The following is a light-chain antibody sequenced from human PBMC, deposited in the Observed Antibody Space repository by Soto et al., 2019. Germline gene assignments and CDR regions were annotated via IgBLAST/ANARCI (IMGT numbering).Light chain of an antibody. V-gene: IGKV1-8*01. J-gene: IGKJ5*01. Sequence: AIRMTQSPSSFSASTGDRVTITCRASHGISSYLAWYQQKPGKAPKLLIYAASTLQSGVPSRFSGSGSGTDFTLTISCLQSEDFATYYCQQYYSYPYTFGQGTRLEIK. CDR2: AAS. CDR1: HGISSY. CDR3: QQYYSYPYT.